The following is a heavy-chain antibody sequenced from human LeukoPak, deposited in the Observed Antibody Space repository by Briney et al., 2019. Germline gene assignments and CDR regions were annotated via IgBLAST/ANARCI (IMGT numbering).Heavy chain of an antibody. CDR1: GGSISSYY. CDR3: AREDLGYCSSTSCLDDAFDI. CDR2: IYTSGST. J-gene: IGHJ3*02. Sequence: KSSETLSLTCTVSGGSISSYYWSWIRQPAGKGLEWIGRIYTSGSTNYNPSLKSRVTMSVDTSKNQFSLKLSSVTAADTAVYYCAREDLGYCSSTSCLDDAFDIWGQGTMVTVSS. V-gene: IGHV4-4*07. D-gene: IGHD2-2*01.